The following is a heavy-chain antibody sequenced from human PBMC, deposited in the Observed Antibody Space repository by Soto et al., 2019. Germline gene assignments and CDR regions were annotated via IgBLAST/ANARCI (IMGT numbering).Heavy chain of an antibody. CDR3: AKAIPPGSYYSAIDY. D-gene: IGHD1-26*01. J-gene: IGHJ4*02. CDR1: GFTFDNYA. V-gene: IGHV3-9*01. Sequence: SGGSLRLSCGASGFTFDNYAIHWVRQAPGKGLEWVSGISWNSDTIGYADSVKGRFTLSRDNAKKSLYLQMNSLRAEDTALYYCAKAIPPGSYYSAIDYWGQGTLVTVSS. CDR2: ISWNSDTI.